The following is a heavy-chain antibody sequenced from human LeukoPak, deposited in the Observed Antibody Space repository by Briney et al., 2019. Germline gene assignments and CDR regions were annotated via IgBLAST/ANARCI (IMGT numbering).Heavy chain of an antibody. CDR2: ISHDGIKE. CDR1: GFTFSSYG. Sequence: GGSLRLSCGAAGFTFSSYGMHWVRQAPGKGLEWVATISHDGIKENYADSVKGRSTISRDNAKDTLYLQMNTLRAEDTAVYYCARGPLDWLGFDYWGQGALVTVSS. D-gene: IGHD3-9*01. V-gene: IGHV3-30*03. CDR3: ARGPLDWLGFDY. J-gene: IGHJ4*02.